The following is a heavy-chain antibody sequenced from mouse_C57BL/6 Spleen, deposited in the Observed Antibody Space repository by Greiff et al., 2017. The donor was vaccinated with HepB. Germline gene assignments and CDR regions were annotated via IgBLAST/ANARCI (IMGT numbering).Heavy chain of an antibody. CDR2: ISNGGGST. CDR1: GFTFSDYY. V-gene: IGHV5-12*01. J-gene: IGHJ1*03. Sequence: EVQLVESGGGLVQPGGSLKLSCAASGFTFSDYYMYWVRQTPEKRLEWVAYISNGGGSTYYPDTVKGRFTISRDNAKNTLYLQMSRLKSEDTAMYYCARQGAYYGSSYRYFDVWGTGTTVTVSS. D-gene: IGHD1-1*01. CDR3: ARQGAYYGSSYRYFDV.